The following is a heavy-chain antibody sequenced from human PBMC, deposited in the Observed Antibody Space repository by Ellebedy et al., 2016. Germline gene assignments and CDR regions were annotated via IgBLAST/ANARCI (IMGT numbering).Heavy chain of an antibody. J-gene: IGHJ4*02. Sequence: GESLKISCAASGFIFSSKWMHWVRQAPGKGLAWVARIENDGSSTSYVDSVKGRFTISRDNAKNTLYLQMNRLRVEDTAVYYCLVGSVPGSYWRGYWGQGTLVTVSS. CDR1: GFIFSSKW. D-gene: IGHD3-10*01. CDR3: LVGSVPGSYWRGY. CDR2: IENDGSST. V-gene: IGHV3-74*01.